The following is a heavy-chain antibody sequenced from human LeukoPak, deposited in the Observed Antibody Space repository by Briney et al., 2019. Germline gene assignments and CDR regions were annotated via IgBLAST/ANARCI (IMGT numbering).Heavy chain of an antibody. Sequence: SETLSLTCTVSGGSISSSSYYWGWIRQPPGKGLEWIGSIYYSGSTYYNPSLKSRVTISVDTSKNQFPLKLSSVTAADTAVYYCARAPYSSYGDYWGQGTLVTVAS. D-gene: IGHD3-22*01. J-gene: IGHJ4*02. CDR3: ARAPYSSYGDY. V-gene: IGHV4-39*06. CDR2: IYYSGST. CDR1: GGSISSSSYY.